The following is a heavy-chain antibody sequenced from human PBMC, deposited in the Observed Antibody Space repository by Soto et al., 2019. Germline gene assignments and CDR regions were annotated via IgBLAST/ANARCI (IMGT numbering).Heavy chain of an antibody. V-gene: IGHV4-34*01. CDR3: ARGRESSSEFPAYYYDSSGYYFRY. J-gene: IGHJ4*02. CDR2: INHSGST. CDR1: GGSFSGYY. Sequence: TLSLTCAVYGGSFSGYYWSWIRQPPGKGLEWIGEINHSGSTNYNPSLKSRVTISVDTSKKQFSLKLSSVTAADTAVYYCARGRESSSEFPAYYYDSSGYYFRYWGQGTLVTVSS. D-gene: IGHD3-22*01.